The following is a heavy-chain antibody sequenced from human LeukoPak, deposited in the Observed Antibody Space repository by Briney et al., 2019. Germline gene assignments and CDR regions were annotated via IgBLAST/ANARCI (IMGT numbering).Heavy chain of an antibody. CDR1: GGSISSGGYY. CDR3: AREVGYYYDSSGYYYDNWFDP. Sequence: SETLSLTCAVSGGSISSGGYYWSWIRQPPGKGLEWIGYIYHSGSTYYNPSLKSRVTISVDRSKNQFSLKLSSVTAADTAVYYCAREVGYYYDSSGYYYDNWFDPWGQGTLVTVSS. J-gene: IGHJ5*02. V-gene: IGHV4-30-2*01. CDR2: IYHSGST. D-gene: IGHD3-22*01.